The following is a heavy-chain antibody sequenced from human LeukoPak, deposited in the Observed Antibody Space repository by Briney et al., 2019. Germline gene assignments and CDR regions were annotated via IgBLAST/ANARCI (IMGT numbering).Heavy chain of an antibody. CDR1: GGAISGSNW. V-gene: IGHV4-4*02. CDR3: ARGGGQYYGSGVNWFAP. D-gene: IGHD3-10*01. Sequence: SGTLSLTCAVSGGAISGSNWTSWARHPPRQGLDWIGEIYHSRSTKYNPTLTTRVTISVDKSKNQFSLKRSCVTAADTAVYYCARGGGQYYGSGVNWFAPWGQGILVTVSS. J-gene: IGHJ5*02. CDR2: IYHSRST.